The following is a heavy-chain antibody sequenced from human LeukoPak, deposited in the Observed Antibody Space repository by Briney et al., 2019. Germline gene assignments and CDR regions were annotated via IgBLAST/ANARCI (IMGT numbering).Heavy chain of an antibody. D-gene: IGHD3-10*01. CDR3: AQQRGYGSGSLDY. CDR2: INSDGSST. CDR1: GFTFSSYW. Sequence: GGSLRLSCAASGFTFSSYWMHWVRQAPGKGLVWVSRINSDGSSTSYADSVKGRFTISRDNAKNSLYLQMNSLRAEDTAVYYCAQQRGYGSGSLDYWGQGTLVTVSS. V-gene: IGHV3-74*01. J-gene: IGHJ4*02.